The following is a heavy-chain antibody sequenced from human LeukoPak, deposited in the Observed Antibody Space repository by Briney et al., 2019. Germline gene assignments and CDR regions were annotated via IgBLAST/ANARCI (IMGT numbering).Heavy chain of an antibody. V-gene: IGHV3-23*01. D-gene: IGHD2-2*01. CDR2: ISGSGDYT. J-gene: IGHJ4*02. Sequence: GSLRLSCAASGFTFSSQAMSWVRQAPGKGLEWVSAISGSGDYTYYIDSVKGRFTISRDNSKNTLSLQMNSLRAEDTALYYCAKGSEYCSGTTCYPIDYWGQGILVTVSS. CDR3: AKGSEYCSGTTCYPIDY. CDR1: GFTFSSQA.